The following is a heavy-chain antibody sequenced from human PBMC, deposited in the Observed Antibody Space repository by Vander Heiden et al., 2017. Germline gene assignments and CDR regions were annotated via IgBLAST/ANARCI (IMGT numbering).Heavy chain of an antibody. V-gene: IGHV3-33*01. CDR3: ARDGRVRGIIIRPYYYYGMDV. Sequence: QLVESGGGVVQPATSLSLSCAASGFTLSNDGSHWVRQAPGKGLEWVAVTWYDGSRKYFADPVQDRFSISRDNSKVFLQMNSLRAEDTAVYYCARDGRVRGIIIRPYYYYGMDVWGQGTAVTVSS. J-gene: IGHJ6*02. CDR1: GFTLSNDG. CDR2: TWYDGSRK. D-gene: IGHD3-10*01.